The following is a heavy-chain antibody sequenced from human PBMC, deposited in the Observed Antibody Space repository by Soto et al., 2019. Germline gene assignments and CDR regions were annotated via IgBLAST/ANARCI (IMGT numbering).Heavy chain of an antibody. Sequence: GGSLRLSCAASGFTFDDYTMHWVRQAPGKGLEWVSLISWDGGSTYYADSVKGRFTISRDNSKNSLYLQMNSLRTEDTALYYCAKDLGGICSGGSCYYYYGMDVWGQGTTVTVSS. CDR1: GFTFDDYT. CDR2: ISWDGGST. CDR3: AKDLGGICSGGSCYYYYGMDV. J-gene: IGHJ6*02. D-gene: IGHD2-15*01. V-gene: IGHV3-43*01.